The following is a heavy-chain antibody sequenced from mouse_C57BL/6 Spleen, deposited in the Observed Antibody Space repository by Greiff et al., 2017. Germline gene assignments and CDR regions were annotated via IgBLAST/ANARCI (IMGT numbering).Heavy chain of an antibody. CDR3: PRERDCGSSL. CDR2: ILPGRGST. CDR1: CYTITGYW. Sequence: VQPQQFGAELMKLGASVKLSCKATCYTITGYWIEWVKQRSGFGLEWIGEILPGRGSTNYKEKITGKATFTADTSYNASCMQLSRLTAEDAAIYYCPRERDCGSSLWGQGTTLTVSS. D-gene: IGHD1-1*01. J-gene: IGHJ2*01. V-gene: IGHV1-9*01.